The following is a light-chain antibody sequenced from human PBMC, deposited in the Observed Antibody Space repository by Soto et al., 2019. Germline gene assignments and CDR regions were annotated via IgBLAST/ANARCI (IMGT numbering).Light chain of an antibody. Sequence: EIVLTQSPATLSVSPGERATLSCRASQSVSIPLAWYQQKPGQAPRLLIHGATTRATGIPARFSGSGSGTEFTLTISSLQSEDFAVYYCQQYNNWPRTFGQGTRLEI. V-gene: IGKV3-15*01. CDR3: QQYNNWPRT. J-gene: IGKJ5*01. CDR2: GAT. CDR1: QSVSIP.